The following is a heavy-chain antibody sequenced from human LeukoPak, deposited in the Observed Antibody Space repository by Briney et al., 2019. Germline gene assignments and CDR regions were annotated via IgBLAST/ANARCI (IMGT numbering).Heavy chain of an antibody. CDR3: AKDSALYGSGSYRNYYGMDV. Sequence: PGGSLRLSCAASGFTFDDYAMHWVRQAPGKGLEWVSLISGDGGSTYYADSVKGRFTISRDNSKNSLYLQMNSLRTEDTALYYCAKDSALYGSGSYRNYYGMDVWGQGTTVTVSS. J-gene: IGHJ6*02. V-gene: IGHV3-43*02. CDR2: ISGDGGST. D-gene: IGHD3-10*01. CDR1: GFTFDDYA.